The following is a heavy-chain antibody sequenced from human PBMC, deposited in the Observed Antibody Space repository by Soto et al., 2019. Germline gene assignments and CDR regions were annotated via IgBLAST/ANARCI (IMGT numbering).Heavy chain of an antibody. CDR3: AREEGLLNWFDP. J-gene: IGHJ5*02. V-gene: IGHV3-48*01. CDR2: ISSSSSTI. CDR1: GFTFSSYS. Sequence: EVQLVESGGGLVQPGGSLRLSCAASGFTFSSYSMNWVRQAPGKGLEWVSYISSSSSTIYYADSVKGRFTISRDNAKNSLYLQMNSLRAEDTAVYYCAREEGLLNWFDPWGQGPWSPSPQ. D-gene: IGHD1-26*01.